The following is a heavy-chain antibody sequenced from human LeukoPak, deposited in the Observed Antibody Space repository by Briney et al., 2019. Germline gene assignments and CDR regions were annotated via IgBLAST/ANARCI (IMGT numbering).Heavy chain of an antibody. J-gene: IGHJ4*02. V-gene: IGHV1-2*02. D-gene: IGHD2/OR15-2a*01. CDR2: INPNSGVT. CDR1: GFTFTGYY. CDR3: ARGEIGELYAY. Sequence: ASVKVSCKASGFTFTGYYMHWVRQAPGQGLEWVGWINPNSGVTNYAQRFLGRVTMTRDTSITTAYMELSSLRSDDTAVYYCARGEIGELYAYWGQGTLVTVSS.